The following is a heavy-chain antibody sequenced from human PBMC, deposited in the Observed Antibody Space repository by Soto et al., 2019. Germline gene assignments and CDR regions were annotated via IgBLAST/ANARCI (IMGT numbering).Heavy chain of an antibody. CDR2: ISYDGSNK. CDR3: AKTLGYCSGGSCYDYFDS. V-gene: IGHV3-30*18. D-gene: IGHD2-15*01. CDR1: GFTFSSYG. J-gene: IGHJ4*02. Sequence: QVQLVESGGGVVQPGRSLRLSCAASGFTFSSYGMHWVRQAPGKGLEWVAVISYDGSNKYYADSVKGRFTISRDNPKNTLYLQMNSLRAEDTAVYYCAKTLGYCSGGSCYDYFDSWGQGTLVTVSS.